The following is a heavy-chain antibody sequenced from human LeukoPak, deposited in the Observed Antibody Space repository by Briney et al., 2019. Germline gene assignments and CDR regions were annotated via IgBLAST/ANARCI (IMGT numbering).Heavy chain of an antibody. D-gene: IGHD3-10*01. CDR3: ARRSGYNYYYMDV. CDR1: GGTFSSYT. V-gene: IGHV1-69*02. CDR2: IIPILGIA. Sequence: SVKVSCKASGGTFSSYTISWVRQAPGQGLEWMGRIIPILGIANYAQKFQGRVTITADKSTSTAYMELSSLRSEDTAVYYCARRSGYNYYYMDVWGKGTTVTVSS. J-gene: IGHJ6*03.